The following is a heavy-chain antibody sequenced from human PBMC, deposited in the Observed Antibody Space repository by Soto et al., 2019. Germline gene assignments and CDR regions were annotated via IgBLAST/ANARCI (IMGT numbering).Heavy chain of an antibody. CDR1: GGAISSSKW. J-gene: IGHJ4*02. D-gene: IGHD6-13*01. V-gene: IGHV4-4*02. CDR3: ARASATIAAAAIFDY. CDR2: IYQSGST. Sequence: QVQLQESGPGLVKPSGTLSLTCAVSGGAISSSKWWSWVRQPPGKGLEWIGEIYQSGSTNYNPSLESRFRMSVDKSRNQFSLKLTSVRAADTAVYYCARASATIAAAAIFDYWGQGTLVTVSS.